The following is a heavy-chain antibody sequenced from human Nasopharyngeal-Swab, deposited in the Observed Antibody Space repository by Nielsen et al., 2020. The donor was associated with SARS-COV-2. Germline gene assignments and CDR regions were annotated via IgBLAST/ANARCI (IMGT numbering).Heavy chain of an antibody. Sequence: VSQAPGTGLEWIGEIYHSGSTNYNPSLKSRVAISVDKSKNQFSLKLSSVTAADTAVYYCARGKTGILEWLLPDEMSYGMDVWGQGTTVTVSS. D-gene: IGHD3-3*01. CDR2: IYHSGST. J-gene: IGHJ6*02. CDR3: ARGKTGILEWLLPDEMSYGMDV. V-gene: IGHV4-4*02.